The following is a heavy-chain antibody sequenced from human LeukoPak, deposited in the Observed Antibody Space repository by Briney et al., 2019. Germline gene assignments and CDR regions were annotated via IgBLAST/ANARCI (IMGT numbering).Heavy chain of an antibody. CDR2: INPNSGGT. CDR1: GYTFTGYY. J-gene: IGHJ3*02. V-gene: IGHV1-2*04. D-gene: IGHD3-10*01. Sequence: GASVKVSCKASGYTFTGYYMHWVRQAPGQGLEWMGWINPNSGGTNYAQKFQGWVTMTRDTSISTAYMELSRLRSDDTAVYYCARAKDQSRVWFGEPLDYAFDIWGQGTMVTVSS. CDR3: ARAKDQSRVWFGEPLDYAFDI.